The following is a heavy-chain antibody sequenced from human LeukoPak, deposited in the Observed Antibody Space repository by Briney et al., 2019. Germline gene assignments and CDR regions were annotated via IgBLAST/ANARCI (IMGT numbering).Heavy chain of an antibody. CDR1: GGSITGYY. J-gene: IGHJ4*02. CDR2: IYSSGST. Sequence: SETLCLTCTVSGGSITGYYWSWVRQPPGKGLEWIGYIYSSGSTNYNPSLKSRVTISVDTSKNQFSLKLNSVTAADTAVYYCTRGATGLEYWGQGTLVTVSS. CDR3: TRGATGLEY. D-gene: IGHD1-1*01. V-gene: IGHV4-59*01.